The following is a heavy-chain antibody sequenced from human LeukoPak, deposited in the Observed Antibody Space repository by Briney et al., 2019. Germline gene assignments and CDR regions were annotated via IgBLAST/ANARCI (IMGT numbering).Heavy chain of an antibody. J-gene: IGHJ4*02. CDR3: ATEVVY. CDR1: GFNSNDYV. V-gene: IGHV3-23*01. CDR2: ISGSGRSL. Sequence: GGSLRLSCAASGFNSNDYVMSWVRQAPGKGLEWVSSISGSGRSLYYADSIKGRFNISRDNPKHILYLQMDSLRAEDTAIYYCATEVVYWGQGALVTVSS.